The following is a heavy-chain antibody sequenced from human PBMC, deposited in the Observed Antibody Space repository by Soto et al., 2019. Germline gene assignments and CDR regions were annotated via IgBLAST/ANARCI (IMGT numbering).Heavy chain of an antibody. Sequence: QVQLQESGPGLLKPSQALSLTCTVSGGSISSGGYYWSWIRQHPGKGLEWIGYIYYSGSTYYNPSLKSRVTISIDTSKNQFSLKLSSVTAADTAVYYCAGVRGINVFDYWGQGTLVTVSS. CDR3: AGVRGINVFDY. V-gene: IGHV4-31*03. CDR1: GGSISSGGYY. D-gene: IGHD3-10*01. J-gene: IGHJ4*02. CDR2: IYYSGST.